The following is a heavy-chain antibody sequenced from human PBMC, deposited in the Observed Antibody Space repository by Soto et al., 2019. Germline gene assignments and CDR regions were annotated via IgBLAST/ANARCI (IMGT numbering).Heavy chain of an antibody. J-gene: IGHJ6*03. Sequence: PSETLSLTCTVSGGSISSSSYYWGWIRQPPGKGLEWIGSIYYSGSTYYNPSLKSRVTISVDTSKNQFSLKLSSVTAADTAVYYCARHGGRLLYYYMDVWGKGTTVTVSS. CDR3: ARHGGRLLYYYMDV. CDR2: IYYSGST. CDR1: GGSISSSSYY. D-gene: IGHD2-15*01. V-gene: IGHV4-39*01.